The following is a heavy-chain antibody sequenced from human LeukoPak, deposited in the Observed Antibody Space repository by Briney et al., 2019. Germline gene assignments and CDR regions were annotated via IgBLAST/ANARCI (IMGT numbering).Heavy chain of an antibody. J-gene: IGHJ4*02. CDR2: IYHSGST. V-gene: IGHV4-38-2*02. Sequence: SETLSLTCTVSGYSISSGYYWGWIRQPPGQGLEWIGSIYHSGSTYYNPSLKSRVTISVDTSKNQFSLRLSSVTAADTAVYYCARVTGYVMEDYFDYWGQGTLVTVSS. CDR1: GYSISSGYY. CDR3: ARVTGYVMEDYFDY. D-gene: IGHD6-13*01.